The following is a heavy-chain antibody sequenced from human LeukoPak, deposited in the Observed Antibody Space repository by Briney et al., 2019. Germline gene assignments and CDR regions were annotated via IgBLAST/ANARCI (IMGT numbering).Heavy chain of an antibody. J-gene: IGHJ4*02. CDR1: GYNFRSYW. V-gene: IGHV5-51*01. CDR2: IYPGDSDI. Sequence: GESLKIYCKASGYNFRSYWIAWVRQMPGKGLEWMGIIYPGDSDITYSPSFQGQVTISADKSINTAYLQWSSLKASDTAMYYCARRDSNGYNYFDYWGQGTLVTVSS. D-gene: IGHD3-22*01. CDR3: ARRDSNGYNYFDY.